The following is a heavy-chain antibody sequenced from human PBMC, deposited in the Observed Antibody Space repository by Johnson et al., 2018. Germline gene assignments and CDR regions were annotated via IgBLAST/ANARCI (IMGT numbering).Heavy chain of an antibody. CDR3: ARGFDTNAFDI. V-gene: IGHV3-74*01. D-gene: IGHD1-26*01. Sequence: EVQLVESGGGLVQPGGSLRLSCAASGFTFSGYWMHFVRQDPGKGLVWVSRISGDGSTTNYADSVKGRFTISRDNAKDTLFLQINSLTAEDTALYYCARGFDTNAFDIWGQWTMVTVSS. J-gene: IGHJ3*02. CDR2: ISGDGSTT. CDR1: GFTFSGYW.